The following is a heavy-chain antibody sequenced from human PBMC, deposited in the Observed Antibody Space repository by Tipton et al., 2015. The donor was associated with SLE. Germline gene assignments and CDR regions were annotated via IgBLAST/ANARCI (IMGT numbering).Heavy chain of an antibody. CDR1: GFTFSSYA. Sequence: SLRLSCAASGFTFSSYAMSWVRQAPGKGLEWVSVIYSGGSTYYADSVKGRFTISRHNSKNTLYLQMNSLRAEDTAVYYCASSIAAAGYYYGMDVWGQGTTVTVSS. CDR2: IYSGGST. CDR3: ASSIAAAGYYYGMDV. D-gene: IGHD6-13*01. J-gene: IGHJ6*02. V-gene: IGHV3-53*04.